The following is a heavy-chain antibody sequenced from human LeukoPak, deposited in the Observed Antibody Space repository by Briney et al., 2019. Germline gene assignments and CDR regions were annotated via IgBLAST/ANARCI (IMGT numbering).Heavy chain of an antibody. CDR3: ARWVNSGSYRKYYGMDV. J-gene: IGHJ6*02. CDR1: GFTFSSYS. CDR2: ISSSSSTI. Sequence: PGGSLRLSCAASGFTFSSYSMNWVRQAPGKGLEWVSYISSSSSTIYYADSMKGRFTISRDNAKNSLYLQMNSLRAEDTAVYYCARWVNSGSYRKYYGMDVWGQGTTVTVSS. D-gene: IGHD1-26*01. V-gene: IGHV3-48*01.